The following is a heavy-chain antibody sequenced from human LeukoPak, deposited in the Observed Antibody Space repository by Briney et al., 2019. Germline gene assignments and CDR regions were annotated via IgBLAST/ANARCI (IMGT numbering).Heavy chain of an antibody. Sequence: GGSLRLSCAASGFTFSGYGMHWVRQAPGKGLEWVAVISYDGSYKYYADSVQGRFTISRDNSKNTLYLQMNSLRPDDTAVYYCAKWDFDYWGQGALVTVSS. J-gene: IGHJ4*02. CDR2: ISYDGSYK. V-gene: IGHV3-30*18. CDR3: AKWDFDY. CDR1: GFTFSGYG.